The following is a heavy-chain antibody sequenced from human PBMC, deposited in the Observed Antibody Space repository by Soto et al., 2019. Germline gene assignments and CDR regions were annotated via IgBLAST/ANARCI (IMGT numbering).Heavy chain of an antibody. V-gene: IGHV3-30*18. CDR3: AKEGPNIVAFY. J-gene: IGHJ4*02. D-gene: IGHD5-12*01. CDR1: GFTFSSYG. CDR2: ISYDGSNK. Sequence: ESGGGVVQPGRSLRLSCAASGFTFSSYGMHWVRQAPGKGLEWVAVISYDGSNKYYADSVKGRFTISRDNSKNTLYLQMNSLRAEDTAVYYCAKEGPNIVAFYWGQGTLVTVSS.